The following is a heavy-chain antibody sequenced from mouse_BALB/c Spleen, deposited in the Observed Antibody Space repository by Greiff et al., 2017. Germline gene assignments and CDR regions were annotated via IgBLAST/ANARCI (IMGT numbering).Heavy chain of an antibody. V-gene: IGHV5-6-3*01. CDR1: GFTFSSYG. CDR2: INSTGGST. Sequence: EVMLVESGGGLVQPGGSLKLSCAASGFTFSSYGMPWVRQTPDKRLELVATINSTGGSTYYPDSVKGRFTISRDNAKNTLYLQMSSLKSEDTAMYYCARARGTGLAYWGQGTLVTVSA. CDR3: ARARGTGLAY. D-gene: IGHD3-3*01. J-gene: IGHJ3*01.